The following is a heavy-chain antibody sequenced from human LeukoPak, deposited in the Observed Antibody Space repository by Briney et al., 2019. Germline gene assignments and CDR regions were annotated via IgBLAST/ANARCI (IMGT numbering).Heavy chain of an antibody. CDR2: IYYSGST. CDR3: ARHFPYGGTSNFDY. D-gene: IGHD4-17*01. CDR1: GGSISSYY. V-gene: IGHV4-59*08. Sequence: SETLSLTCTVSGGSISSYYRSWIRQPPGKGLEWIGYIYYSGSTNYNPSLKSRVTISVDTSKNQFSLKLSSVTAADTAVYYCARHFPYGGTSNFDYWGQGTLVTVSS. J-gene: IGHJ4*02.